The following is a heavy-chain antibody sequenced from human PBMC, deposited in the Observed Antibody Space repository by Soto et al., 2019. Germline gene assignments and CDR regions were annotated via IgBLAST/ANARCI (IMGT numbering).Heavy chain of an antibody. CDR3: ARGADSSIWYEADDY. J-gene: IGHJ4*02. V-gene: IGHV1-46*01. D-gene: IGHD6-13*01. CDR1: GNTFSGYY. Sequence: ASVKVSCKASGNTFSGYYMHWVRQAPRHGLEWMGIIDPSGGSTRYAEKFHDRVTMTRDTSTSTIYMELSSLRSEDTAVYYCARGADSSIWYEADDYWGQGTLVTVSS. CDR2: IDPSGGST.